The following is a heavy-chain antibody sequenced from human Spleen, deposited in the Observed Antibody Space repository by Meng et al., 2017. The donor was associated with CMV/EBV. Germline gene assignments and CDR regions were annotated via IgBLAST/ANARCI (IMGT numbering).Heavy chain of an antibody. J-gene: IGHJ4*02. CDR2: ISSTGSTM. CDR3: ARDLRGPIDYDTTGYFDY. V-gene: IGHV3-48*03. Sequence: GESLKISCVASGFTFYNYEMHWVRQAPGKGLEWVSYISSTGSTMYYADSVKGRFIISRDNSRNTLYLQMHSLRVEDTAVYYCARDLRGPIDYDTTGYFDYWGQGIRVTVSS. D-gene: IGHD2-8*02. CDR1: GFTFYNYE.